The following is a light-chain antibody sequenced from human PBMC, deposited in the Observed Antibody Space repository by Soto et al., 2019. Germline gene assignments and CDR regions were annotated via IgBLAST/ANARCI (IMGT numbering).Light chain of an antibody. J-gene: IGKJ1*01. CDR1: QSVSSSY. CDR2: GAS. V-gene: IGKV3-20*01. Sequence: EIVLTQSPGTPSLSPGERATLSCRASQSVSSSYLAWYQQKHGQAPRLLIYGASSRDTGIPDRFSGSGYGTDFTLTISRLEPEDFAGYYCQQYGSAPWTFGRGTKVEIK. CDR3: QQYGSAPWT.